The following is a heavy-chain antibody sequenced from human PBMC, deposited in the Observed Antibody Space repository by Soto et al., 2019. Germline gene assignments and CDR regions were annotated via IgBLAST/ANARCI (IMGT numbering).Heavy chain of an antibody. CDR1: GFTFSSYG. J-gene: IGHJ4*02. V-gene: IGHV3-30*03. Sequence: GGSLRLSCAASGFTFSSYGMHWVRQAPGKGLEWVAVISYDGSNKYYADSVKGRFTISRDNSKNTLYLQMNSLRAEDTAVYYCARGGGIVVVTAPYDHWGQGTLVTVSS. CDR2: ISYDGSNK. CDR3: ARGGGIVVVTAPYDH. D-gene: IGHD2-21*02.